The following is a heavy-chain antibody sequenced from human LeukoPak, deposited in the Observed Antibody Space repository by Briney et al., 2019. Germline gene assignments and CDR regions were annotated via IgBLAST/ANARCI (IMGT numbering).Heavy chain of an antibody. Sequence: SETLSLTCAVYGGSFSGYYWSWIRQPPGKGLEWIGEINHSGSTNYNPSLKSRVTISVDTSKNQFSLKLSSVTAADTAVYYCATLNWNDVRHAYYYYGMDVWGQGTTVTVSS. D-gene: IGHD1-1*01. V-gene: IGHV4-34*01. CDR3: ATLNWNDVRHAYYYYGMDV. J-gene: IGHJ6*02. CDR2: INHSGST. CDR1: GGSFSGYY.